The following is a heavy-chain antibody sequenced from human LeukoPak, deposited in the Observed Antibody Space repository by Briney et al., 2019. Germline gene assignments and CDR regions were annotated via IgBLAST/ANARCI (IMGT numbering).Heavy chain of an antibody. CDR2: ISYDGSSE. J-gene: IGHJ6*02. D-gene: IGHD4-17*01. CDR3: AKERYNFGDYGAEGLYV. V-gene: IGHV3-30*18. CDR1: GFTFGNYG. Sequence: GGSLRLSCAVSGFTFGNYGMHWVRQAPGKGLEWVALISYDGSSEYYAGSVKGRFTISRDNSKITVYLQMNSLKAEDTAVYYCAKERYNFGDYGAEGLYVGGQGTTVTV.